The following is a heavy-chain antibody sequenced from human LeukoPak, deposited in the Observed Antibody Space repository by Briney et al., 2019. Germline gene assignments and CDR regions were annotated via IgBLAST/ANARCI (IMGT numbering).Heavy chain of an antibody. D-gene: IGHD5-12*01. CDR2: INPNTGGT. CDR1: GYTFTDHY. Sequence: ASVKVSCKASGYTFTDHYIHWVRQAPGQGFEWMGWINPNTGGTDYAQRFQDRIAISTYTSISTAYMELSSLSSDDTALYYCARDLATIDGIAWYYFENWGQGTLVTVS. J-gene: IGHJ4*02. V-gene: IGHV1-2*02. CDR3: ARDLATIDGIAWYYFEN.